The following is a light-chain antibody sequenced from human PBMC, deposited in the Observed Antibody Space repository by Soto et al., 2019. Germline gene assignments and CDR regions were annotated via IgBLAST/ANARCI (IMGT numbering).Light chain of an antibody. CDR3: QQYNSYLIT. CDR1: QSISDW. J-gene: IGKJ5*01. V-gene: IGKV1-5*01. Sequence: DIQMTQSPSTLSASVGDRVTITCLASQSISDWLAWYQQKPGKAPKILIYDASILESGVPSRFSGSGSGTEFTLTISSLQPDDFATYYCQQYNSYLITFGQGTRLEI. CDR2: DAS.